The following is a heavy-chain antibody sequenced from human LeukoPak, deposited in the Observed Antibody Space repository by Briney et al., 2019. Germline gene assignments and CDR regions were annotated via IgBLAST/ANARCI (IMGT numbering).Heavy chain of an antibody. D-gene: IGHD3-22*01. V-gene: IGHV4-61*02. CDR2: IYTSGST. Sequence: SETLSLTCTVSGGSISSGSYYWSWIRQPAGKGLEWIGRIYTSGSTNYNPSLKSRVTISVDTSKNQFSLKLSSVTAADTAVYYCARGADYYDSGGYYRNWFDPWGQGTLVTVSS. CDR1: GGSISSGSYY. J-gene: IGHJ5*02. CDR3: ARGADYYDSGGYYRNWFDP.